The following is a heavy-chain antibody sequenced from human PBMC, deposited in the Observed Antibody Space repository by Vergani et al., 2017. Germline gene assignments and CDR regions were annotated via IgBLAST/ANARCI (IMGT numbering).Heavy chain of an antibody. CDR1: GFTFSSYA. CDR3: GRGSDNYK. J-gene: IGHJ4*02. D-gene: IGHD1-1*01. Sequence: EVQLLQSEGAVVQPGGSLRLSCVASGFTFSSYAMSWVRQGHGQGLEWVSSITNTGDSTYYADSLKGRFTISRDNSKNTLYLQMNSLRVEDTAVYYCGRGSDNYKWGQGTLVTVSS. V-gene: IGHV3-23*01. CDR2: ITNTGDST.